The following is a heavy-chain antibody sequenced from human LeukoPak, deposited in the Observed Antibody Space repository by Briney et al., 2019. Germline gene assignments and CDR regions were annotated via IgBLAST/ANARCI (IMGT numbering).Heavy chain of an antibody. J-gene: IGHJ5*02. D-gene: IGHD2-15*01. CDR1: GFTFSNYG. V-gene: IGHV3-23*01. CDR3: AKGRYCSGGSCYSIGNWFDP. CDR2: ISGSGGST. Sequence: GGSLRLSCAASGFTFSNYGMHWVRQAPGKGLEWVSAISGSGGSTYYADSVKGRFTISRDNSKNTLYLQMNSLRAEDTAVYYCAKGRYCSGGSCYSIGNWFDPWGQGTLVTVSS.